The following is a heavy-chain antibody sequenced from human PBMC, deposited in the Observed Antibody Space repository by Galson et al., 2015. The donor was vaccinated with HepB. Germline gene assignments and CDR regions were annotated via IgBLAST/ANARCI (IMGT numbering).Heavy chain of an antibody. CDR2: IKSKIDGGIT. Sequence: SLRLSCAASGFTFSNVWMTWVRQAPGKGLEWVGRIKSKIDGGITDYGAPVKGRFTISRDDSKRTVYLQMNSLKTEDTAVYYCTGRGTADYWGQGLLVTVSS. CDR1: GFTFSNVW. D-gene: IGHD2-21*02. J-gene: IGHJ4*02. V-gene: IGHV3-15*01. CDR3: TGRGTADY.